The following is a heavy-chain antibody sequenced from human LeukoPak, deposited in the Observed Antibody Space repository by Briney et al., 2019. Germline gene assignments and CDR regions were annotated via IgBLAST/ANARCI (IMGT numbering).Heavy chain of an antibody. CDR1: GGSSSSYY. CDR2: IYYSGST. D-gene: IGHD3-10*01. J-gene: IGHJ3*02. V-gene: IGHV4-59*01. CDR3: ASRPYYYGSGSYYNGAFDI. Sequence: SSETLSLTCTVSGGSSSSYYWSWILQPPGKGLEWIGYIYYSGSTNYNPSLKSRVTISVDTSKNQFSLKLSSVTAADTAVYYCASRPYYYGSGSYYNGAFDIWGQGTMVTVSS.